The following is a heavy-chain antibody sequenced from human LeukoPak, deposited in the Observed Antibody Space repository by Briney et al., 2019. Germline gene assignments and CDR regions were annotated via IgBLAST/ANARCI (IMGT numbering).Heavy chain of an antibody. V-gene: IGHV3-48*03. J-gene: IGHJ3*01. D-gene: IGHD3-22*01. CDR2: ISSSGSTI. CDR1: GFTFSSYE. CDR3: ARDPYYDSSGFMDPL. Sequence: GGSLRLSCAASGFTFSSYEMNWVRQAPGKGLEWVSYISSSGSTIYYAGSVKGRFTISRDNAKNSLYLQMNSLRAEDTAVYYCARDPYYDSSGFMDPLWGQGTMVTVSS.